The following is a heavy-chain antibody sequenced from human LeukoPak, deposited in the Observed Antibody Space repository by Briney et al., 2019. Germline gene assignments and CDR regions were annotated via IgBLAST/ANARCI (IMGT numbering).Heavy chain of an antibody. J-gene: IGHJ4*02. D-gene: IGHD6-13*01. CDR1: GGTFSSYA. V-gene: IGHV1-69*13. CDR2: IIPIFGTA. Sequence: ASVKVSCKASGGTFSSYAISWVRQAPGQGLEWMGGIIPIFGTANYAQKFQGRVTITADESTSTAYMELSSLRSEDTAVYYRARVGSSPAAAGPTTNFDYWGQGTLVTVSS. CDR3: ARVGSSPAAAGPTTNFDY.